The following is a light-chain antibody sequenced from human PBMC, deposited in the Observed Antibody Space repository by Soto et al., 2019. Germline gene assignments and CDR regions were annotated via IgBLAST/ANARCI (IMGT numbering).Light chain of an antibody. CDR1: QGISSY. CDR2: AAS. Sequence: DIQLTQPPSFLSASVGDRVTITCRASQGISSYLAWNQQKPGKAPKLLIYAASTLQSGVPSRFSGSGSGTEFTLTISSLQPEDFATYYGQQLNSYPRTFGGGTKVEIK. J-gene: IGKJ4*01. V-gene: IGKV1-9*01. CDR3: QQLNSYPRT.